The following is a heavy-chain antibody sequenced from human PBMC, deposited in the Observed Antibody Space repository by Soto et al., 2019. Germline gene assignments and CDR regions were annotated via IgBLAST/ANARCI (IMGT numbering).Heavy chain of an antibody. Sequence: PGGSLRLSCAASGFTFSSYDMHWVRQATGKGLEWVSAIGTAGDTYYPGSVKGRFTISRENAKNSLYLQMNSLRAGDTAVYYCARGLAVAGTYYYYGMDVWGQGTLVTVSS. CDR3: ARGLAVAGTYYYYGMDV. J-gene: IGHJ6*02. V-gene: IGHV3-13*01. CDR1: GFTFSSYD. CDR2: IGTAGDT. D-gene: IGHD6-19*01.